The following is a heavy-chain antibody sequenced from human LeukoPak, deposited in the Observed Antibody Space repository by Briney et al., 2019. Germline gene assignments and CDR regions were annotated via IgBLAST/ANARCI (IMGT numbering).Heavy chain of an antibody. Sequence: PGGSLRLSCAVSGFHLNSYAMHWVRQAPGKGLEGVAVIRHDEANSFYADSVQGRFTISRDTSKKLLYLQMNSLRVEDTAVYYCAKEYTPSSPLGELDSWGQGTLVTVSS. J-gene: IGHJ4*02. V-gene: IGHV3-30*02. CDR1: GFHLNSYA. CDR2: IRHDEANS. D-gene: IGHD6-6*01. CDR3: AKEYTPSSPLGELDS.